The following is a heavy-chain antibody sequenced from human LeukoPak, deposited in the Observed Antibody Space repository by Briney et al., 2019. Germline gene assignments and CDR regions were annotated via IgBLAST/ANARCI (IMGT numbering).Heavy chain of an antibody. D-gene: IGHD4-17*01. V-gene: IGHV4-30-4*01. CDR2: IYYSGST. J-gene: IGHJ4*02. Sequence: SETLSLTCTVSGGSISSGDYYWSWIRQPPGKGLEWIGYIYYSGSTYYSPSLKSRVTISVDTSKNQFSLKLSSVTAADTAVYYCARGRYGDYDFDYWGQGTLVTVSS. CDR3: ARGRYGDYDFDY. CDR1: GGSISSGDYY.